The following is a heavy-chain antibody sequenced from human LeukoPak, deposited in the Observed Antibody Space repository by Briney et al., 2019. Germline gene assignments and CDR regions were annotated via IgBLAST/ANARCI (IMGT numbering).Heavy chain of an antibody. Sequence: GGSLRLSCAASGFTFSSYAMSWVRQAPGKGLEWVSAISSSGGSTYYADSVKGRFTISRDNSKNTLYLQMNSLRAEDTAVYYCAKDSTPFFFTMVNNDYWGQGTLVTVSS. CDR1: GFTFSSYA. D-gene: IGHD4-23*01. CDR3: AKDSTPFFFTMVNNDY. J-gene: IGHJ4*02. CDR2: ISSSGGST. V-gene: IGHV3-23*01.